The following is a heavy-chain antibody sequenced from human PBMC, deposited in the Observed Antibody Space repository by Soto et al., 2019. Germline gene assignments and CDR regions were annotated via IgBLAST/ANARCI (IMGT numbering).Heavy chain of an antibody. CDR2: IYHTGIT. J-gene: IGHJ3*02. CDR3: ATLHLSAYQAFDI. Sequence: QLQLQESGPGLLQPSETLSLNYTVSGGSIITSTYYWAWIRQPPGKGLEWIGSIYHTGITNYNPSLKSRASISVDTSKNRFSLKLNAVSAADMAVYYCATLHLSAYQAFDIWGQGTAVTVSS. V-gene: IGHV4-39*01. CDR1: GGSIITSTYY.